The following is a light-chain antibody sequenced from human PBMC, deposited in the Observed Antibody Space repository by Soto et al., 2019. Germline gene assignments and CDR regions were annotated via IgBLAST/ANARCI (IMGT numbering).Light chain of an antibody. CDR1: SSDVGGYNY. CDR3: SSYAASNNFGV. CDR2: EVS. Sequence: QSVLTQPPSASGSPGQSVTISCIGTSSDVGGYNYVSWYQQHPGKAPKLMIYEVSKRPSGVPDRVSGSKSGNTASLTVSGLQAEDETDYYCSSYAASNNFGVFGGGTKLTVL. V-gene: IGLV2-8*01. J-gene: IGLJ2*01.